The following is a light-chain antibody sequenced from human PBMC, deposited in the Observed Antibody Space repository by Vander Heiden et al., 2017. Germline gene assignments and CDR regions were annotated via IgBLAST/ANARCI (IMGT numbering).Light chain of an antibody. CDR3: QQTDSTPKT. CDR1: KRISSY. Sequence: EIKMTKSPSSLSESVGERVTITCRASKRISSYLNWYLQKPGKAPKLVIYAASSVQSGVPSRFSGIGSGTDFTLTISSLQPDDFATYYCQQTDSTPKTFGQGTKVETK. V-gene: IGKV1-39*01. CDR2: AAS. J-gene: IGKJ1*01.